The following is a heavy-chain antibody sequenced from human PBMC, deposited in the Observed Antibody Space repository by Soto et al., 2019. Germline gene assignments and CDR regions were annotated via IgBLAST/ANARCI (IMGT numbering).Heavy chain of an antibody. V-gene: IGHV3-33*01. D-gene: IGHD3-22*01. CDR3: ARDGDSSGGSDY. CDR1: GFTFSSYG. CDR2: IWYDGSNK. J-gene: IGHJ4*02. Sequence: GGSLRLSCAASGFTFSSYGMHWVRQAPGKGLEWVAVIWYDGSNKYYADSVKGRFTISRDNSKNTLYLQMNSLRAEDTAVYYCARDGDSSGGSDYWGQGTLVTVSS.